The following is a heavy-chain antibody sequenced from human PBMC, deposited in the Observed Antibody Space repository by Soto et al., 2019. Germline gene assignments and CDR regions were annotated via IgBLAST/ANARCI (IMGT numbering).Heavy chain of an antibody. Sequence: SETLSLTCSVSGYSVSSSDYYWAWIRQPPGKGLEWIGSMLYSGLTYYNPSLKSRVTLSVDTSKNQFSVRLNSVTASDTAVYYCAKYYYDSSGYYSDYYYGMDVWGQGTTVTVSS. CDR2: MLYSGLT. CDR1: GYSVSSSDYY. D-gene: IGHD3-22*01. CDR3: AKYYYDSSGYYSDYYYGMDV. V-gene: IGHV4-39*01. J-gene: IGHJ6*02.